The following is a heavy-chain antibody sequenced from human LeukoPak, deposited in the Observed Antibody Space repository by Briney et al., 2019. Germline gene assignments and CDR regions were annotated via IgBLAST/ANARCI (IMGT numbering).Heavy chain of an antibody. V-gene: IGHV1-2*02. Sequence: ASVKVSCKASGYTFTGYYMHWVRQAPGQGLEWMGWINPNSGGTNYAQKFQSRVTMTRDTSISTAYMELSRLRSDDTAVYYCARVDSSGWYYFDYWGQGTLVTVSS. CDR2: INPNSGGT. D-gene: IGHD6-19*01. CDR3: ARVDSSGWYYFDY. CDR1: GYTFTGYY. J-gene: IGHJ4*02.